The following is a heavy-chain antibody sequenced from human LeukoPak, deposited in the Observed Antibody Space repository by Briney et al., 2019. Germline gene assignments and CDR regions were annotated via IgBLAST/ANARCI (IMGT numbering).Heavy chain of an antibody. J-gene: IGHJ4*02. D-gene: IGHD1-14*01. CDR2: ISSSSSTI. V-gene: IGHV3-48*04. CDR1: GFTFSSYS. CDR3: ARDPEADY. Sequence: GGSLRLSCAASGFTFSSYSMNWVRRAPGKGLEWVSYISSSSSTIYYADSVKGRFTISRDNAKNSLYLQMNSLRAEDTAVYYCARDPEADYWGQGTLVTVSS.